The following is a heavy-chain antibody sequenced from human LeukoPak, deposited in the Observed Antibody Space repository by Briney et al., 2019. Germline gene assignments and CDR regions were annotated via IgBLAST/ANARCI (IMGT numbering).Heavy chain of an antibody. Sequence: ASVKVSCNASGYTFTSYDINWVRQATGQGLEWMGWMNPNSGNTGYAQKFQGRVTMTRNTSISTACMELSSLRSEDTAVYYCARGQVYSSSWGDYYYGMDVWGQGTTVTVSS. CDR2: MNPNSGNT. V-gene: IGHV1-8*01. CDR3: ARGQVYSSSWGDYYYGMDV. CDR1: GYTFTSYD. J-gene: IGHJ6*02. D-gene: IGHD6-13*01.